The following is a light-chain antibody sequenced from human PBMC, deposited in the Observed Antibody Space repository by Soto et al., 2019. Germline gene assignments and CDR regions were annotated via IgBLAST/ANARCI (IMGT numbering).Light chain of an antibody. Sequence: QSALTQPPSASGSPGQSVTISCTGTSSDVGGYNYVSWYQHHPAKAPKLMIYEVSKRPSGVPDRFSGSKSGNTASLTVSGLQAEDEADYYCSSYPGSNNWVFGGGTKVTVL. CDR2: EVS. V-gene: IGLV2-8*01. CDR3: SSYPGSNNWV. J-gene: IGLJ2*01. CDR1: SSDVGGYNY.